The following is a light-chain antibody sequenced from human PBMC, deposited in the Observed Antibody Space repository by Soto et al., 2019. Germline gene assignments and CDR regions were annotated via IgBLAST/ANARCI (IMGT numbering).Light chain of an antibody. CDR2: EDT. CDR1: GGSITNNY. J-gene: IGLJ3*02. CDR3: QSYDSSSQV. V-gene: IGLV6-57*04. Sequence: NFMLTQPHSVSESPGKTVTISCTRSGGSITNNYVQWYQQRPGSAPTTVIYEDTRRPSGVPDRFSGSIDGSSNSASLTISGLRTEDEADYYCQSYDSSSQVFGGGTKVTVL.